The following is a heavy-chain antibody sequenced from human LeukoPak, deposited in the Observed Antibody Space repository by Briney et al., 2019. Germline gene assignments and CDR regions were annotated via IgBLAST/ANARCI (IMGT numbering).Heavy chain of an antibody. Sequence: SSETLSLTCTVSGGSISSYYWSWIRQPPGKGLEWIGYIYYSGSTNYNPSLKSRVTISVDTSKNQFSLKLSSVTAADTAAYYCARGVKAARRPGGRFVWFDPWGQGTLVTVSS. CDR3: ARGVKAARRPGGRFVWFDP. V-gene: IGHV4-59*12. D-gene: IGHD6-6*01. J-gene: IGHJ5*02. CDR1: GGSISSYY. CDR2: IYYSGST.